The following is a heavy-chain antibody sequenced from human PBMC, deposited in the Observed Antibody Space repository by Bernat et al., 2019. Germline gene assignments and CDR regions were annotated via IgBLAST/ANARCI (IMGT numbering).Heavy chain of an antibody. CDR2: ISSSSSYI. CDR3: ARDYHKYYDFWSGPEINRNFDY. V-gene: IGHV3-21*05. Sequence: EVQLVESGGGLVKPGGSLRLSCAASGFTFSSYSMNWVRQAPGKGLEWVSYISSSSSYIYYADSVKGRFTISRDNAKNSLYLQMNSLRAEDTAVYYCARDYHKYYDFWSGPEINRNFDYWGQGTLVTVSS. D-gene: IGHD3-3*01. J-gene: IGHJ4*02. CDR1: GFTFSSYS.